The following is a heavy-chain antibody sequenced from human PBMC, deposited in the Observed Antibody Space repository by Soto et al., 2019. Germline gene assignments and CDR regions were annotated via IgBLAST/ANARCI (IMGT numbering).Heavy chain of an antibody. Sequence: QVQLQESGPGLVKPSGTLSLTCAVSGGSISSSNWWSWVRQPPGKGLDWIWEIYHSGSTNYNPSLKSRVTISLDKTKNQFSLKLSSVTAADTAVYYCARVYGDYVGAPDYWGQGILVTVSS. D-gene: IGHD4-17*01. CDR3: ARVYGDYVGAPDY. J-gene: IGHJ4*02. V-gene: IGHV4-4*02. CDR1: GGSISSSNW. CDR2: IYHSGST.